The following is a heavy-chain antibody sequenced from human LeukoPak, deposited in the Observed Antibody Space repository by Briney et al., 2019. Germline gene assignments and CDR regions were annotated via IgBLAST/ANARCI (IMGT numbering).Heavy chain of an antibody. V-gene: IGHV3-30-3*01. CDR2: ISYDGSNK. Sequence: GGSLRLSCTASGFTFSNYAVSWVRQAPGKGLEWVAVISYDGSNKYYADSVRGRFTISRDNSKNTVYLQMNSLRAEDTAVYYCARDPHNYYDSSGYFGLRGYFDYWGQGTLVTVSS. D-gene: IGHD3-22*01. CDR1: GFTFSNYA. CDR3: ARDPHNYYDSSGYFGLRGYFDY. J-gene: IGHJ4*02.